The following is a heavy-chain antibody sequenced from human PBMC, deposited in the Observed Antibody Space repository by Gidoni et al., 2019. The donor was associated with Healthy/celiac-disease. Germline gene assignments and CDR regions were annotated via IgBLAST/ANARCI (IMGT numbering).Heavy chain of an antibody. CDR3: ARAPWARDSLNFARSEDHGMDV. Sequence: QVQLVQSGAEVKKPGSSVKVSCKASAATFSSYAISWVRQAPGQGLEWMGGIIPIFGTANYAQKFQGRVTITADESTSTAYMELSSLRSEDTAVYYCARAPWARDSLNFARSEDHGMDVWGQGTTVTVSS. D-gene: IGHD2-21*01. CDR1: AATFSSYA. CDR2: IIPIFGTA. J-gene: IGHJ6*02. V-gene: IGHV1-69*01.